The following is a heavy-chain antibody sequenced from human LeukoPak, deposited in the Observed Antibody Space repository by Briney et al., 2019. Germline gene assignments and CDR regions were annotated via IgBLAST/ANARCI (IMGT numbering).Heavy chain of an antibody. CDR1: GGSISSYY. Sequence: SETLSLTCTVSGGSISSYYWSWIRQPPGKGLEWIGYIFYTGSTNYNPSLKSRVTISVDTSKNQFSLKLNSVSAADTAVYYCARDGAVDILTGYGAFDIWGQGTMVTVSS. CDR2: IFYTGST. J-gene: IGHJ3*02. V-gene: IGHV4-59*01. D-gene: IGHD3-9*01. CDR3: ARDGAVDILTGYGAFDI.